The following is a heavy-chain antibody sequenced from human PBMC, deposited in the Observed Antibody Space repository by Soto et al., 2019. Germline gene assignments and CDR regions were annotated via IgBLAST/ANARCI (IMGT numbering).Heavy chain of an antibody. V-gene: IGHV1-18*04. Sequence: ASVKVSCKASGYTFTSYGISWVRQAPGQGLEWMGWISAYNGNTNYAQKLQGRVTMTTDTSTSTAYMELRSLRSDDTAVYYCARVGSYYESTGYNKGLGHWGQGTLVTVSS. J-gene: IGHJ4*02. CDR2: ISAYNGNT. D-gene: IGHD3-22*01. CDR1: GYTFTSYG. CDR3: ARVGSYYESTGYNKGLGH.